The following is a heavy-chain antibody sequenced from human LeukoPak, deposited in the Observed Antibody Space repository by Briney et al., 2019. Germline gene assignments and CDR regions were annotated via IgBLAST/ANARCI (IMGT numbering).Heavy chain of an antibody. V-gene: IGHV1-8*01. CDR3: ARTEGITMVRGVIITPPVDY. CDR2: MNPNSGNT. CDR1: GYTFTSYD. J-gene: IGHJ4*02. Sequence: GASVTVSYKASGYTFTSYDINWVRQATGQGLEWMGWMNPNSGNTGYAQKFQGRVTMTRNTSISTAYMELSSLRSEDTAVYYCARTEGITMVRGVIITPPVDYWGQGTLVTVSS. D-gene: IGHD3-10*01.